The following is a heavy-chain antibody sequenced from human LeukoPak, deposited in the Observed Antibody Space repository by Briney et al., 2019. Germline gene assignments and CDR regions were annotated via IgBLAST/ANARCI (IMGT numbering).Heavy chain of an antibody. Sequence: GASVKVSCKASGYTFTSYAMHWVRQAPGQRLEWMGWINAGNGNTKYSQKFQGRVTITADESTSTAYMELSSLRSEDTAVYYCASQSIAVAGTGGGDYWGQGTLVTVSS. V-gene: IGHV1-3*01. CDR1: GYTFTSYA. J-gene: IGHJ4*02. D-gene: IGHD6-19*01. CDR3: ASQSIAVAGTGGGDY. CDR2: INAGNGNT.